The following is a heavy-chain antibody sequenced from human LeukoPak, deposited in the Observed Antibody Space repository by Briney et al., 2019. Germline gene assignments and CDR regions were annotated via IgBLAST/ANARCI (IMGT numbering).Heavy chain of an antibody. CDR3: AREGLSCSGGSCPDAFDI. Sequence: TETLSLTCTVSGGSISSYYWSWIRQPPGKGLEWIGYIYYSGSTNYNPSLKSRVTISVDTYKNQFSLKLSSVTAADTAVYYCAREGLSCSGGSCPDAFDIWGQGTMVTVSS. CDR2: IYYSGST. D-gene: IGHD2-15*01. CDR1: GGSISSYY. J-gene: IGHJ3*02. V-gene: IGHV4-59*01.